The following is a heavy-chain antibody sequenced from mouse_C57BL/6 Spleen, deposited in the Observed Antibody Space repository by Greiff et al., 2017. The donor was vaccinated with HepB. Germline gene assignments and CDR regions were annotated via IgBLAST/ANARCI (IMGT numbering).Heavy chain of an antibody. CDR3: ARPRDREDMDV. Sequence: VLLEQSGAELVKPGASVKMSCKASGYTFSSYWITWVKQRPGQGLEWIGNIYPGSGGTNYNEKFKSKATLTVDTSSSTAYMQLSSLTSEDSAVYFCARPRDREDMDVWGKGTTVTVSS. D-gene: IGHD2-14*01. CDR2: IYPGSGGT. V-gene: IGHV1-55*01. J-gene: IGHJ1*03. CDR1: GYTFSSYW.